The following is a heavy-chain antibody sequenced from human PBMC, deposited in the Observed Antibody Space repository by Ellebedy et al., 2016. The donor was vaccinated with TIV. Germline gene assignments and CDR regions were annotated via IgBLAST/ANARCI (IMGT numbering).Heavy chain of an antibody. Sequence: GESLKISCAASGFSFRSYWMSWVRQAPGKGLEWVANIYQDGSDEYYVDPVKGRFTISRDNDNKALFLQMNSRRVEDTAVYYCARRGSYGDYAVQINSWFDRWGRGTLVTVSS. V-gene: IGHV3-7*01. CDR2: IYQDGSDE. J-gene: IGHJ5*02. D-gene: IGHD4-17*01. CDR1: GFSFRSYW. CDR3: ARRGSYGDYAVQINSWFDR.